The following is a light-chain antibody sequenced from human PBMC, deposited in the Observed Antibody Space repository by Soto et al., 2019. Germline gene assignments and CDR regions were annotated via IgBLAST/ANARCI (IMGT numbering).Light chain of an antibody. J-gene: IGKJ1*01. CDR3: QQYGRALRT. CDR1: QSVSSNS. Sequence: EIVLTRSPGTLSLSPGERATLSCRASQSVSSNSLAWYQQKPGQAPRLLIFGAASRATGIPDRFSGSGSGTDFPLTISRLEPEDFAVYYCQQYGRALRTFGQGTKVEIK. CDR2: GAA. V-gene: IGKV3-20*01.